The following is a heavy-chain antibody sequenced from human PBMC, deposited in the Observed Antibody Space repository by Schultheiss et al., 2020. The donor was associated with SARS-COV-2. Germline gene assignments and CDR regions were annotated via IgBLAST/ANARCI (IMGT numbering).Heavy chain of an antibody. CDR3: ARFRGYCSSTSCHLWFDP. Sequence: GGSLRLSCAASGFTFSSYAMSWVRQAPGKGLEWVSYISSSGSTIYYADSVKGRFTISRDNAKNSLYLQMNSLRAEDTAVYYCARFRGYCSSTSCHLWFDPWGQGTLVTVSS. D-gene: IGHD2-2*01. J-gene: IGHJ5*02. V-gene: IGHV3-48*04. CDR2: ISSSGSTI. CDR1: GFTFSSYA.